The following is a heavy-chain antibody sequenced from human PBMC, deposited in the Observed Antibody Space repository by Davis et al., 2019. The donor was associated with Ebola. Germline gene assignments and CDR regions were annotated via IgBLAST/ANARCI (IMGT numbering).Heavy chain of an antibody. V-gene: IGHV1-18*01. Sequence: ASVKVSCKASGYTFTSYGISWVRQAPGQGLEWMGWISAYNGNTNYAQKLQGRVTMTTDTSTSTAYMELRSLRSDDTAVYYCARDTEMATIVSGYGYWGQGTLVTVSS. CDR1: GYTFTSYG. CDR2: ISAYNGNT. J-gene: IGHJ4*02. D-gene: IGHD5-24*01. CDR3: ARDTEMATIVSGYGY.